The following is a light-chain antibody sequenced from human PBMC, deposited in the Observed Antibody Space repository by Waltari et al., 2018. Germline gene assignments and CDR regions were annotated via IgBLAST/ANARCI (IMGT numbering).Light chain of an antibody. J-gene: IGKJ4*01. CDR3: QQYSRWPLT. Sequence: DTVMTQSQATLSVSPGEGATLPCRASQTTYTNLAWYQQKPGQVPRLLIYGSSTRATGIPARFSGSGSGTEFTLTISSLQSEDFAVYYCQQYSRWPLTFGGGTKVEIK. CDR1: QTTYTN. V-gene: IGKV3-15*01. CDR2: GSS.